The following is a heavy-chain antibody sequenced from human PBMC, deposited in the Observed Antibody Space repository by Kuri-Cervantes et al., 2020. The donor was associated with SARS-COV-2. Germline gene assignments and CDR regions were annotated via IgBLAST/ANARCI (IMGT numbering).Heavy chain of an antibody. D-gene: IGHD3-9*01. J-gene: IGHJ5*02. V-gene: IGHV3-21*01. CDR2: ISSSSSYI. CDR1: GFTFSSYS. Sequence: LSLTCAASGFTFSSYSMNWVRQAPGKGLEWVSSISSSSSYIYYADSMKGRFTISRDDATNSLHLQMNSLRAEDTAVYYCARDPGGVFLRGIMILSAHWFDTWGQGTLVTVSS. CDR3: ARDPGGVFLRGIMILSAHWFDT.